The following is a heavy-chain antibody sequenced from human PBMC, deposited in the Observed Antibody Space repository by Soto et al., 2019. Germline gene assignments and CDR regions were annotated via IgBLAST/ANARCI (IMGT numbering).Heavy chain of an antibody. CDR3: AGGYCSSTSCPRFDP. D-gene: IGHD2-2*01. V-gene: IGHV3-13*01. CDR2: IGTGGDT. J-gene: IGHJ5*02. Sequence: GGSLRLSCAASGFAFSSYVLHWVRRAPGKGPEWVSAIGTGGDTYYADSVMGRFTISRDNAKKSLYLQMNSLIAEDMAVYYCAGGYCSSTSCPRFDPWGQGTLVTVSS. CDR1: GFAFSSYV.